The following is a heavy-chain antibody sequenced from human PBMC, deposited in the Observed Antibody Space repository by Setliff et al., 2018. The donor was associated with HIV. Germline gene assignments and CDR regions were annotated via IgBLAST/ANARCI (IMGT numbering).Heavy chain of an antibody. V-gene: IGHV1-2*06. J-gene: IGHJ4*02. D-gene: IGHD1-1*01. CDR3: ARQLSNSFDY. CDR2: INPNIGST. CDR1: GYTFTGYY. Sequence: GASVKVSCKASGYTFTGYYIHWVRQAPGQGLQWMGRINPNIGSTNYAQNFQGRATMTRDTSVNTAFMELSNLRSDDTAVYYCARQLSNSFDYWGQGTLVTVSS.